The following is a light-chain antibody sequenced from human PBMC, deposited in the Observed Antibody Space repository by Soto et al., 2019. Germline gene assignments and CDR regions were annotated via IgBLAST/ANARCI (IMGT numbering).Light chain of an antibody. CDR3: QQYGSCPT. CDR2: GAS. Sequence: EIVLTQSPGTLSLSPGERATLSCRASQSVSSSYLAWYQQKPGQAPRLLIYGASSSATGIPDRFSGSGSGTDFTLTISRLEPEDFAVYYCQQYGSCPTFGPGTKVDIK. CDR1: QSVSSSY. V-gene: IGKV3-20*01. J-gene: IGKJ3*01.